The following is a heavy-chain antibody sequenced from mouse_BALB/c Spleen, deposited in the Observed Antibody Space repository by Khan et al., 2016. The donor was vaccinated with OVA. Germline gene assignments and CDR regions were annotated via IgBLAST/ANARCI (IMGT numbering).Heavy chain of an antibody. J-gene: IGHJ4*01. CDR2: IWGDGTT. V-gene: IGHV2-6-7*01. D-gene: IGHD2-10*01. CDR1: GFSLTGYG. Sequence: QVQLKESGPGLVAPSQSLSITCTVSGFSLTGYGVNWVRQPPGKGLAWLGMIWGDGTTDSNSALNSRLSISKDNSKSQVFLKMNSLQTDDTARYYCARAYYGNYREAMDYWGQGTSVTVSS. CDR3: ARAYYGNYREAMDY.